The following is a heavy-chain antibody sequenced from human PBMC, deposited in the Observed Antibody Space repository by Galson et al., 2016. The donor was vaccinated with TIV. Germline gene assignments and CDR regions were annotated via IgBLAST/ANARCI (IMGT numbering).Heavy chain of an antibody. CDR2: IDWDDDK. Sequence: PALVKPTQTLTLTCTFSGFSLNTDGMCVNWIRQPPGKALEWLARIDWDDDKSYSPSLKTRLTISKDTSKNQVVLTMTNMDPVDTATYYCARISGYYDSSGYYSPRNFDYWGQGTLVSVSS. D-gene: IGHD3-22*01. CDR3: ARISGYYDSSGYYSPRNFDY. CDR1: GFSLNTDGMC. J-gene: IGHJ4*02. V-gene: IGHV2-70*11.